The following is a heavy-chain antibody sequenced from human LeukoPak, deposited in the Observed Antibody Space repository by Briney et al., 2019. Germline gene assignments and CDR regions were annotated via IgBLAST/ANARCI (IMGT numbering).Heavy chain of an antibody. V-gene: IGHV1-2*02. Sequence: ASVKVSCKASGYTFTGYYMHWVRQAPGQGLEWMGWINPNSGGTNYAQKFQGRVTVTIDTSTSTGYMELSSLRSEDTAVFYCARQSVRPGASPLFDYWGQGTLVTVSS. D-gene: IGHD1-14*01. J-gene: IGHJ4*02. CDR2: INPNSGGT. CDR1: GYTFTGYY. CDR3: ARQSVRPGASPLFDY.